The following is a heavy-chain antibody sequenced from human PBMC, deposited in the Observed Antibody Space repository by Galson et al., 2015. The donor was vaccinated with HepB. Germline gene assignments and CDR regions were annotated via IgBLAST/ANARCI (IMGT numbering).Heavy chain of an antibody. J-gene: IGHJ4*02. Sequence: LLRLSCAASGFTFSSYAMSCVRQAPGKGLEWVSAISGSGGSTYYADSVKGRFTISRDNSKNTLYLQMNSLRAEDTAVYYCAKIAAVAGLLLFDYWGQGTLVTVSS. CDR2: ISGSGGST. V-gene: IGHV3-23*01. CDR3: AKIAAVAGLLLFDY. CDR1: GFTFSSYA. D-gene: IGHD6-19*01.